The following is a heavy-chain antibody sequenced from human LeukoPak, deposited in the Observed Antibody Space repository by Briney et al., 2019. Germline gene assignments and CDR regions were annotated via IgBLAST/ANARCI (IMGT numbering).Heavy chain of an antibody. Sequence: SETLSLTCTVSGGAISSYYWSWIRQPPGKGLEWIGYIYYSGSTNYNPSLKSRVTISVDTSKNQFSLKLSSVTAADTAVYYCARDSPWYYDSSGFGGGDYWGQGTLVTVSS. CDR2: IYYSGST. V-gene: IGHV4-59*12. CDR3: ARDSPWYYDSSGFGGGDY. CDR1: GGAISSYY. D-gene: IGHD3-22*01. J-gene: IGHJ4*02.